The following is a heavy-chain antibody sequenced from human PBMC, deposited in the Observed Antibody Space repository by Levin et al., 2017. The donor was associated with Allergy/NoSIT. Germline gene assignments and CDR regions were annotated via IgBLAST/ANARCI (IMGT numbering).Heavy chain of an antibody. CDR2: VWYDGSNE. V-gene: IGHV3-33*01. D-gene: IGHD6-13*01. CDR1: AFTFSNYA. CDR3: ASEGLSSVWYPGL. J-gene: IGHJ2*01. Sequence: GGSLRLSCTTSAFTFSNYAIHWVRQAPGKGLEWVALVWYDGSNEYYADSVKGRFTISRDNSKNTVYLHMSNLRVEDTAMYYCASEGLSSVWYPGLWGRGTLVTVSS.